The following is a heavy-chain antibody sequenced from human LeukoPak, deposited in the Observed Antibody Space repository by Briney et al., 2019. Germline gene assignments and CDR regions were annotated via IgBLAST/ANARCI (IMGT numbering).Heavy chain of an antibody. V-gene: IGHV3-15*01. J-gene: IGHJ6*04. D-gene: IGHD3-10*01. CDR2: IKSKTDGGTT. CDR1: GFTFSNAW. CDR3: TTNAPGTDGMDV. Sequence: GGSLRLSCAASGFTFSNAWMSWVRQAPGKGLEWVGRIKSKTDGGTTDYAAPVRGRFTISRDGSKNTLYLQMNSLKTEDTAVYYCTTNAPGTDGMDVWGKGTTVTVSS.